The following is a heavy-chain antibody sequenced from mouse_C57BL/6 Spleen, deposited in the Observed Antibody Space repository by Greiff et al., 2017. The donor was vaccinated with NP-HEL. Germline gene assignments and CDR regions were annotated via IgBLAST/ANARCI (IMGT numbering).Heavy chain of an antibody. V-gene: IGHV14-3*01. CDR2: IDPANGNT. CDR1: GFNIKNTS. Sequence: VQLQQSVAELVRPGASVKLSCTASGFNIKNTSMHWVKQRPEQGLEWIGRIDPANGNTKYAPKFQGKATITADTSSNTAYLQLSSLTSEDTAIYYCAFLPRFFAYWGQGTLVTVSA. J-gene: IGHJ3*01. CDR3: AFLPRFFAY.